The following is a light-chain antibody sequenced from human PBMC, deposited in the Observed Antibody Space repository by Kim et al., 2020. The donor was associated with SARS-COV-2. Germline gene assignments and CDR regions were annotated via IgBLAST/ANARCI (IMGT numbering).Light chain of an antibody. CDR1: SSNIGSNY. J-gene: IGLJ1*01. CDR2: RNN. V-gene: IGLV1-47*01. Sequence: GQRVTISCSGSSSNIGSNYVYWYQQLPGTAPKLLIYRNNQRPSGVPDRVSGSKSGTSASLAISGLRSEDEADYYCAAWDDSLSGYVFGTGTKVTVL. CDR3: AAWDDSLSGYV.